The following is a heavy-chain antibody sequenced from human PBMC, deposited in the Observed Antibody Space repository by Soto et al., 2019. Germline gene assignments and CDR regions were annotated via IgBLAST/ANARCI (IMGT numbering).Heavy chain of an antibody. V-gene: IGHV3-7*01. Sequence: GGSLRLSCAASGFTFSSYWMTWVRQAPGKGLEWVANIKQDGSKKYYVDSAKGRFTISRDNAKNSLYLQMNSLRAEDTAVYYCAKRVWYFDLWGRGTLVTVSS. J-gene: IGHJ2*01. CDR1: GFTFSSYW. CDR3: AKRVWYFDL. CDR2: IKQDGSKK.